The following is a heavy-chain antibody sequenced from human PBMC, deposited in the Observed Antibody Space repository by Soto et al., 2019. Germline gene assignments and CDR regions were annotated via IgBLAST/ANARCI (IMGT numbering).Heavy chain of an antibody. CDR1: GFTFSSYA. V-gene: IGHV3-23*01. Sequence: QSVGSLRLSCAASGFTFSSYAMSWVRQAPGKGLEWVSAISGSGGSTYYADSVKGRFTISRDNSKNTLYLQMNSLRAEDTAVYYCAKGKYCSSTSCYIFFDYWGQGTLVTVSS. J-gene: IGHJ4*02. D-gene: IGHD2-2*02. CDR3: AKGKYCSSTSCYIFFDY. CDR2: ISGSGGST.